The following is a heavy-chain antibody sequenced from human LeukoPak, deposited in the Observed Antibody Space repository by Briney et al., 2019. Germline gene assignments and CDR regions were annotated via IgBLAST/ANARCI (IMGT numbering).Heavy chain of an antibody. CDR2: ISPSGGST. J-gene: IGHJ5*02. Sequence: ASVKVSCKASGYTFTSYYMHWVRQAPGQGLEWMGIISPSGGSTSYAQKFQGRVTMTRDTSTSTVYMELSSLRSEDTAVYYCAREDVLLWFGELSYGWFDPWGQGTLVTVSS. CDR3: AREDVLLWFGELSYGWFDP. CDR1: GYTFTSYY. V-gene: IGHV1-46*01. D-gene: IGHD3-10*01.